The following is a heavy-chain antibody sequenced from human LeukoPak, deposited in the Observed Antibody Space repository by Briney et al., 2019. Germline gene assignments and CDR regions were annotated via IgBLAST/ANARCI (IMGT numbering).Heavy chain of an antibody. CDR1: GYIFTSYG. J-gene: IGHJ5*02. CDR2: ISVYNGNT. Sequence: PRASVKVSCKASGYIFTSYGISWVRQAPGQGLEWMGWISVYNGNTNYPQRLQGRVTMTTDTSTTTAYMELRSLRSDDTAVYYCVRDINGYYYDSHGYYPTDLWGQGTLVTVSS. D-gene: IGHD3-22*01. CDR3: VRDINGYYYDSHGYYPTDL. V-gene: IGHV1-18*01.